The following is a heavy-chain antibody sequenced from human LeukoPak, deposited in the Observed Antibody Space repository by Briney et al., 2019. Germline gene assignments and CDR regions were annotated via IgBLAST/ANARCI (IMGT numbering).Heavy chain of an antibody. CDR3: ARGGSRLTTAGDLDY. CDR1: GGSISTSRYY. J-gene: IGHJ4*02. V-gene: IGHV4-39*01. CDR2: IYYSGTT. Sequence: SQTLSLTCTVSGGSISTSRYYWGWIRQPPGKGLEWIGSIYYSGTTYYNLSLKSRVTISVDTSRNQFSLRLSSVTAADTAVYYCARGGSRLTTAGDLDYWGQGTLVTVSS. D-gene: IGHD3-16*01.